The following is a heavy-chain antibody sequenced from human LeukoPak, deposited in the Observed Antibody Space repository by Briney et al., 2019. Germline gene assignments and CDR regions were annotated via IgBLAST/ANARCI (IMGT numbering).Heavy chain of an antibody. J-gene: IGHJ4*02. CDR1: GYTFTGYY. CDR3: ARVAYDSSGYYYYFDY. Sequence: ASVKVSCKASGYTFTGYYMHWVRQAPGQGLEWMGWINPNSGGTNYAQKFQGRVTMTRDTSISTAYMELSRLRSDDTAVYYCARVAYDSSGYYYYFDYWGQGTLVTVSS. CDR2: INPNSGGT. V-gene: IGHV1-2*02. D-gene: IGHD3-22*01.